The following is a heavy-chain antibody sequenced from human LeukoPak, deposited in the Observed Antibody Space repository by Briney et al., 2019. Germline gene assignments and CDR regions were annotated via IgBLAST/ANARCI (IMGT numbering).Heavy chain of an antibody. CDR1: GFTFSSYG. D-gene: IGHD1-1*01. CDR3: AKDRVQSTAFDI. V-gene: IGHV3-30*18. CDR2: ISYDGSNK. J-gene: IGHJ3*02. Sequence: GGSLRLSCAASGFTFSSYGMHWVRQAPGKGLEGVAAISYDGSNKYYADSVRGRFTISRDNSKKTLYLQMNRLRAEDTAVYYCAKDRVQSTAFDIWGQGTMVTVSS.